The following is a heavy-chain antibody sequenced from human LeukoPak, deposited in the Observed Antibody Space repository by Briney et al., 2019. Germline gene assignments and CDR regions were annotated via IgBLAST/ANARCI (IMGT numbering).Heavy chain of an antibody. V-gene: IGHV4-39*07. D-gene: IGHD5-12*01. CDR3: ARSGSGYLRYYFDY. Sequence: SETLSLTCTVSGGSTTSSSYYWGWIRQPPGKGLEWIGSIYSSGSTYYNPSLKSRVTISVDTSKNQFSLKLNSVTAADTAVYYCARSGSGYLRYYFDYWGQGTLVTVSS. CDR1: GGSTTSSSYY. J-gene: IGHJ4*02. CDR2: IYSSGST.